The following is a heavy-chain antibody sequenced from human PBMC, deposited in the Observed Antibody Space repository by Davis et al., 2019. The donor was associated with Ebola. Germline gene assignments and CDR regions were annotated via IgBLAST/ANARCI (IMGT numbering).Heavy chain of an antibody. Sequence: GESLKISCKGSGYTFTGYYMHWVRHAPGQGLEWMGRINPNSGGTNYAQKFQGRVTMTRDTSISTAYMELSRLRSDDTAVYYCARDRSTGTFFRYLDYWGQGTLVTVSS. J-gene: IGHJ4*02. CDR1: GYTFTGYY. CDR3: ARDRSTGTFFRYLDY. D-gene: IGHD1-14*01. V-gene: IGHV1-2*06. CDR2: INPNSGGT.